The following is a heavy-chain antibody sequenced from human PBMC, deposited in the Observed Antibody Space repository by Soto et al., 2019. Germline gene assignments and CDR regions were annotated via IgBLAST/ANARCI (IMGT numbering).Heavy chain of an antibody. CDR2: IYYTGST. Sequence: QVQLQESGPGLVRPSETLSLTCIVSGDSISSYYWSWIRQPPGKGLEWIGYIYYTGSTTYNPSLSSRATISLDTAKTQFSLELSSVTAADTAVYYCARNVFGSEYFYGMDVWGQGTTVTVSS. D-gene: IGHD3-10*01. CDR1: GDSISSYY. V-gene: IGHV4-59*08. J-gene: IGHJ6*02. CDR3: ARNVFGSEYFYGMDV.